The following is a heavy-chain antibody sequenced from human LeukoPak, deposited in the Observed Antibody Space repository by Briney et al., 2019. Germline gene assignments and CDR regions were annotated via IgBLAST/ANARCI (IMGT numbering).Heavy chain of an antibody. CDR1: GFTFSSYW. V-gene: IGHV3-7*01. Sequence: HTGGSLRLSCAASGFTFSSYWMSWVRQAPGKGLEWVANIKQDGSEKYYVDSVKGRFTISRDNAKNSLYLQMNSLRAEDTAVYYCARGTRYGSGSSARYYYYGMDVWGQGTTVTVSS. CDR3: ARGTRYGSGSSARYYYYGMDV. J-gene: IGHJ6*02. D-gene: IGHD3-10*01. CDR2: IKQDGSEK.